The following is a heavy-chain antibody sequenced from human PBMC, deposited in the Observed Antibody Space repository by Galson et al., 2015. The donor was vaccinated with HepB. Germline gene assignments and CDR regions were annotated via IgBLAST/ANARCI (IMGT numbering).Heavy chain of an antibody. CDR1: GYTFTSYA. CDR3: ARARGIEDDYVLGY. Sequence: SVKVSCKASGYTFTSYAMHWVRQAPGQRLEWMGWINAGNGNTKYSQKFQGRVTITRDTSASTAYMELSSLRSEDTAVYYCARARGIEDDYVLGYWGQGTLVTVSS. D-gene: IGHD3-16*01. J-gene: IGHJ4*02. V-gene: IGHV1-3*01. CDR2: INAGNGNT.